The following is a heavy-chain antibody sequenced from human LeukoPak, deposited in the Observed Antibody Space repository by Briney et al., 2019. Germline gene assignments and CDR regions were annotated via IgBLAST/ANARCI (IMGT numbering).Heavy chain of an antibody. CDR1: GFTFSSYS. CDR2: ISSSSSHI. V-gene: IGHV3-21*01. J-gene: IGHJ6*02. Sequence: TGGSLRLSCAASGFTFSSYSMNWVRQAPGKGLEWVSSISSSSSHIYYADSVKGRFTISRDNAKNSLYLQMNSLRAEDTAVYYCARVDSSGWYQGYYYYYGMDVWGQGTTVTVSS. D-gene: IGHD6-19*01. CDR3: ARVDSSGWYQGYYYYYGMDV.